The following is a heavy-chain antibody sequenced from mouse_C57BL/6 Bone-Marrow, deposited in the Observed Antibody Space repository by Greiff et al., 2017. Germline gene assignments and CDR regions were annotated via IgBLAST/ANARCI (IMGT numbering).Heavy chain of an antibody. D-gene: IGHD3-2*01. CDR3: ARLLDRGDFDY. Sequence: EVQLQQSGPVLVKPGASVKMSCKASGYTFTDYYMNWVKQSHGKSLEWIGVINPYNGGTSYNQKFKGKATLTVDKSSSTAYMELNSLTSEDSAVYYCARLLDRGDFDYWGQGTTLTVSS. CDR2: INPYNGGT. V-gene: IGHV1-19*01. CDR1: GYTFTDYY. J-gene: IGHJ2*01.